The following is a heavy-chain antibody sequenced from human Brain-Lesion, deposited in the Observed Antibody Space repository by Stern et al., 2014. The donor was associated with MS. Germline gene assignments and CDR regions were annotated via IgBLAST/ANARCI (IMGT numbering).Heavy chain of an antibody. J-gene: IGHJ5*02. D-gene: IGHD2-15*01. V-gene: IGHV4-39*01. CDR1: GGSVSSTSYA. CDR2: IYYSGNT. Sequence: QLQLQESGPGLVKPSETLSLTCTVAGGSVSSTSYAWAWIRQPPGKGLEWIGTIYYSGNTYYIPSLKIRLTISRATSKNQFSLQLRLVTAADTAVYYCAGEEDIRYCSGGSCTGNWFDPWGQGTLVTVSS. CDR3: AGEEDIRYCSGGSCTGNWFDP.